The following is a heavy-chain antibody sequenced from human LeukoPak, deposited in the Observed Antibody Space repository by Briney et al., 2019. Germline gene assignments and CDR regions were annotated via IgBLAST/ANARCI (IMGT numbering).Heavy chain of an antibody. CDR3: ARASDYGDHGGHYYYYGVDV. J-gene: IGHJ6*02. V-gene: IGHV4-59*01. CDR1: GGSISSYF. Sequence: SPSETLSLTCIVSGGSISSYFWSWIRQPPGKGLEWIGYIYYSGSTNYNPSLRSRVTISVDTSKSQFSLNLSSVTAADTAVYYCARASDYGDHGGHYYYYGVDVWGQGTTVTVSS. D-gene: IGHD4-17*01. CDR2: IYYSGST.